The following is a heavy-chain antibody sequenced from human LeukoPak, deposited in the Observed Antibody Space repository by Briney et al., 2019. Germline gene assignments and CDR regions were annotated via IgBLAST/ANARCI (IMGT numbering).Heavy chain of an antibody. J-gene: IGHJ4*02. Sequence: KPSETLSLTCTASGGSTSSHYWSWIRQPPGKGLEWIGYIYYSGNTNYNPSLKSRVTMSVDTSKNHFSLNLISVTAADTAVYYCARHYYDTSSGYFYFDYWGQGILVTVSS. CDR2: IYYSGNT. CDR1: GGSTSSHY. V-gene: IGHV4-59*11. CDR3: ARHYYDTSSGYFYFDY. D-gene: IGHD3-22*01.